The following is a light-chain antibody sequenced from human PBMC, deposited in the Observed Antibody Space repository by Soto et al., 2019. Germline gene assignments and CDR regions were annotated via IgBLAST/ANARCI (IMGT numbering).Light chain of an antibody. J-gene: IGKJ2*01. CDR3: QQFDGLTET. Sequence: EIVLTQSAGTLSLSPGARATRSCRASQSVSSRYLAWYQPPPDQAPRXVIYGATPREPGILDRFSGSGAGTDCTRTINRLEPEDVAVDYCQQFDGLTETFGQGTKVDI. CDR2: GAT. V-gene: IGKV3-20*01. CDR1: QSVSSRY.